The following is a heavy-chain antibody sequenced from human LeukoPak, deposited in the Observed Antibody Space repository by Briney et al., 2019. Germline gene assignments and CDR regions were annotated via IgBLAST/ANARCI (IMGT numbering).Heavy chain of an antibody. J-gene: IGHJ4*02. Sequence: SETLSLTCTVSGGSISSSSYYWGWIRQPPGKGLEWIGSIYYSGSTYYNPSLKSRVTISVDTSKNQFSLKLSSVTAADTAVYYCARHSTHYDILTGYSPPYYFDYWGQGTLVTVSS. D-gene: IGHD3-9*01. CDR2: IYYSGST. CDR1: GGSISSSSYY. V-gene: IGHV4-39*01. CDR3: ARHSTHYDILTGYSPPYYFDY.